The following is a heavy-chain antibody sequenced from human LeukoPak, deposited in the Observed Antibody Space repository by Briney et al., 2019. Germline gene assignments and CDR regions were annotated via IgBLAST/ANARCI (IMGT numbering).Heavy chain of an antibody. J-gene: IGHJ4*02. V-gene: IGHV1-69*06. Sequence: SVKVSCKASGYTLNGNYMHWVRQARGQGLEWMGGIIPIFGTANYAQKFQGRVTITADKSTSTAYMELSSLRSEDTAVYYCARGVGTDYYDSSGYLYYFDYWGQGTLVTVSS. CDR3: ARGVGTDYYDSSGYLYYFDY. CDR2: IIPIFGTA. D-gene: IGHD3-22*01. CDR1: GYTLNGNY.